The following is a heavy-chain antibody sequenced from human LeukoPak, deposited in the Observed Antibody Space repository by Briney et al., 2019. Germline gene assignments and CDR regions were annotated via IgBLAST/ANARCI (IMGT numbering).Heavy chain of an antibody. J-gene: IGHJ6*03. CDR1: GGSFSGYY. Sequence: SETLSLTCAVHGGSFSGYYWSWIRQPPGKGLEWIGQINHSGSTNYNPSLKSRVAISVDTSKNKFSLKLSSVTAADTAVYYCARGLSGYRYYYYYYMDVWGKGTTVTVSS. D-gene: IGHD3-3*01. CDR2: INHSGST. CDR3: ARGLSGYRYYYYYYMDV. V-gene: IGHV4-34*01.